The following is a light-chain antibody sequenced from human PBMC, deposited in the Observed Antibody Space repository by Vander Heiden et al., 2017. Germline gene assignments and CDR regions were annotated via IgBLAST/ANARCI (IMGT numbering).Light chain of an antibody. CDR3: QQYYSYLLT. CDR2: AAS. V-gene: IGKV1-8*01. J-gene: IGKJ1*01. Sequence: ATRMTQSPSSCSAATGDRVTITCRVSQGMSSYFAWYQQKPGKAPKLLIYAASTLQSGVPSRFSGSGSGTDFTLTSSSLQSEDFATYYCQQYYSYLLTFGQGTKVEIK. CDR1: QGMSSY.